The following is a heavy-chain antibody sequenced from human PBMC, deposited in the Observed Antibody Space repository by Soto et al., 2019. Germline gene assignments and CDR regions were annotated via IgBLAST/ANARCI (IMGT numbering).Heavy chain of an antibody. CDR2: IGTAGDT. CDR3: ARDQGAGTFLFDY. CDR1: GFTFSSYD. D-gene: IGHD6-19*01. J-gene: IGHJ4*02. V-gene: IGHV3-13*01. Sequence: EVQLVESGGGLVQPGGSLRLSCAASGFTFSSYDMLWVRQATGKGLEWVSAIGTAGDTYYPGSVKGRFTISRENAKNSLYLQMNSLRAEDTAVYYCARDQGAGTFLFDYWGQGTLVTVSS.